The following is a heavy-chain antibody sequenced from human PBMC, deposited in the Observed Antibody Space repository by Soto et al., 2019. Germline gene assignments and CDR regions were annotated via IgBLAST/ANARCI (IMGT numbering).Heavy chain of an antibody. D-gene: IGHD2-21*02. Sequence: QVQLVQSGAEVKKPGASVKVSCKASGYTFTSYDINWVRQATGQGLERMGWMNPNSGNTGYAQKFQGRVTMTSNTSRSTAYMELSSLRSEDTAVYYCARGPDCGGDCYPSYWYFDLWGRGTLVTVSS. CDR2: MNPNSGNT. CDR1: GYTFTSYD. CDR3: ARGPDCGGDCYPSYWYFDL. V-gene: IGHV1-8*01. J-gene: IGHJ2*01.